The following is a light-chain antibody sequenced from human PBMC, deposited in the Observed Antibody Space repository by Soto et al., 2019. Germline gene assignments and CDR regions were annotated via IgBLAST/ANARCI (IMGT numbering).Light chain of an antibody. CDR1: QSVSSY. J-gene: IGKJ5*01. CDR2: DAP. V-gene: IGKV3-11*01. CDR3: QQRSTWPPIT. Sequence: EIVLTQSPATLSLSPGERATLSCRASQSVSSYLAWYQQRPGQAPRLLIYDAPNRATGIPTRFSGSGSETDFTLTISSLEPEDFAVYYCQQRSTWPPITFGQGTRLEI.